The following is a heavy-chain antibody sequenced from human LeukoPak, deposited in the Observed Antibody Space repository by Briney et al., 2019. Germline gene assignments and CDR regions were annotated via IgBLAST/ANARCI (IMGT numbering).Heavy chain of an antibody. CDR3: ARDTAMVGGLFDH. Sequence: GRSLRLSCAASGFTFSSYGMHWVRQAPGKGLEWVAVIWYDGSNKYYADPVKGRFTISRDNSKNTLYLQMNSLRAEDTAVYYCARDTAMVGGLFDHWGQGTLVTVSS. J-gene: IGHJ4*02. V-gene: IGHV3-33*01. CDR2: IWYDGSNK. D-gene: IGHD5-18*01. CDR1: GFTFSSYG.